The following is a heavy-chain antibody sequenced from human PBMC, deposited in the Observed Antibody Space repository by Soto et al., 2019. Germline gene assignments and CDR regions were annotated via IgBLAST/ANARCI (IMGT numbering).Heavy chain of an antibody. Sequence: GGSLRLSCAASGFTFSSYAMHWVRQAPGKGLEWVAVISYDGSNKYYADSVKGRFTISRDNSKNTLYLQMNSLRAEDTAVYYCARDRNTAMVDYYYGMDVWGQGTTVTV. V-gene: IGHV3-30-3*01. J-gene: IGHJ6*02. CDR1: GFTFSSYA. CDR2: ISYDGSNK. D-gene: IGHD5-18*01. CDR3: ARDRNTAMVDYYYGMDV.